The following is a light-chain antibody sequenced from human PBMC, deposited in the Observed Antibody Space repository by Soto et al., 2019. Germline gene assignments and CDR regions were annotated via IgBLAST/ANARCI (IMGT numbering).Light chain of an antibody. CDR2: GAS. J-gene: IGKJ1*01. V-gene: IGKV3-15*01. Sequence: IVMTQSPATLSVSPWERATLSCRASQSVSTNLAWYQQKPGQAPRLLLYGASTRATGIPARSSGSGSGTEFTLTISSLQSEDFAVYYCQQYGSSPPWTFGQGTKVDIK. CDR1: QSVSTN. CDR3: QQYGSSPPWT.